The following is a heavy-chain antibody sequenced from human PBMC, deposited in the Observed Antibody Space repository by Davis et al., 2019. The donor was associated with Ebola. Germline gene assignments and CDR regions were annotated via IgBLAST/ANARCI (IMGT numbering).Heavy chain of an antibody. CDR1: GYSFSRYW. CDR3: ARRAGPDSSSWYYFDY. Sequence: GESLKISCKGSGYSFSRYWIGWVRQMPGKGLEWMGIIYPGDSDTRYSPSFQGQVTISADRSISTAYLQWSSLKASDTAIYYCARRAGPDSSSWYYFDYWGQGTLVTVSS. CDR2: IYPGDSDT. V-gene: IGHV5-51*01. D-gene: IGHD6-13*01. J-gene: IGHJ4*02.